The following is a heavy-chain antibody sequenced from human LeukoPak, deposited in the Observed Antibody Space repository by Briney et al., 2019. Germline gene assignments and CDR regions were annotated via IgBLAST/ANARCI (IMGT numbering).Heavy chain of an antibody. J-gene: IGHJ4*02. D-gene: IGHD6-19*01. CDR2: IYPGDSDT. CDR1: GYSFTSYW. CDR3: ARPDSSGWFQIVY. V-gene: IGHV5-51*01. Sequence: GESLKISCRGSGYSFTSYWIGWVRQMPGKGLEWMGIIYPGDSDTRYSPSIQGQVTISADKSISTAYPQWSSLKASDTAMYYCARPDSSGWFQIVYWGQGTLVTVSS.